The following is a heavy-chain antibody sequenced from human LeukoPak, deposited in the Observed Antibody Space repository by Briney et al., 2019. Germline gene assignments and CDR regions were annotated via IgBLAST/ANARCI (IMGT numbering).Heavy chain of an antibody. V-gene: IGHV1-46*01. CDR1: GYTFTKYY. J-gene: IGHJ4*02. CDR3: AIGADYCFPN. D-gene: IGHD2/OR15-2a*01. CDR2: INPGGDNT. Sequence: ASVKVSCKASGYTFTKYYIHWVRQAPGQGLEWMGLINPGGDNTNYAQNFQGRVTMTRDTSTSTVYMELSSLRSEDTAIYYCAIGADYCFPNWGQGTLVTVSS.